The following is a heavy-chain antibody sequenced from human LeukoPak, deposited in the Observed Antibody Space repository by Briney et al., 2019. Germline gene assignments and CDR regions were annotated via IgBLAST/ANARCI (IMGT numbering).Heavy chain of an antibody. CDR3: AKVELRYFDWLLRRGAFDY. CDR1: GFTFSSYA. Sequence: GESLRLSCAASGFTFSSYAMSWVRQAPGKGLEWVSAISGSGGSTYYADSVKGRFTISRDNSRNTLYLQMNSLRAEDTAVYYCAKVELRYFDWLLRRGAFDYWGQGTLVTVSS. V-gene: IGHV3-23*01. D-gene: IGHD3-9*01. J-gene: IGHJ4*02. CDR2: ISGSGGST.